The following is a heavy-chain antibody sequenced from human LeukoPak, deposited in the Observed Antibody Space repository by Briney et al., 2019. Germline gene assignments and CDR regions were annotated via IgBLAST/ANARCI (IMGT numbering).Heavy chain of an antibody. CDR2: IKHDGDT. CDR3: AKGSEQWLVRLFQH. CDR1: GYTVSNND. V-gene: IGHV3-66*01. D-gene: IGHD6-19*01. J-gene: IGHJ1*01. Sequence: GGSLRLSCAASGYTVSNNDHSWVRRAPGKGLEWISFIKHDGDTRYSDSVKGRFAVSRDNAKNTLYLQMNSLRAEDTAVYYCAKGSEQWLVRLFQHWGQGTLVTVSS.